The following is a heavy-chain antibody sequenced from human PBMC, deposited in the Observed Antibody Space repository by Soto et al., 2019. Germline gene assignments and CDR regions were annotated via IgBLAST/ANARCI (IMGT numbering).Heavy chain of an antibody. Sequence: GASVKVSCKASGYTFTSYYMHWVRQAPGQGLEWMGIINPSGGSTSYAQKSQGRVTMTRDTSTSTAYMELRSLRSDDTAVYYCARDGAQNGVSETSGSRYVYDIWGQGTMLTVSS. CDR1: GYTFTSYY. CDR2: INPSGGST. V-gene: IGHV1-46*01. D-gene: IGHD3-22*01. CDR3: ARDGAQNGVSETSGSRYVYDI. J-gene: IGHJ3*02.